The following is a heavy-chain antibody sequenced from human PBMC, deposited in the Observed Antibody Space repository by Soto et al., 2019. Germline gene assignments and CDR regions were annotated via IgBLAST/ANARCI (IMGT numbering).Heavy chain of an antibody. V-gene: IGHV4-59*01. J-gene: IGHJ4*02. CDR2: IYYSGST. CDR3: ARDSESYSFDY. D-gene: IGHD1-26*01. Sequence: SLTCTVSGGSISSYYWSWIRQPPGKGLEWIGYIYYSGSTNYNPSLKSRVTISVDTSKNQFSLKLSSVTAADTAVYYCARDSESYSFDYWGQGTLVTVSS. CDR1: GGSISSYY.